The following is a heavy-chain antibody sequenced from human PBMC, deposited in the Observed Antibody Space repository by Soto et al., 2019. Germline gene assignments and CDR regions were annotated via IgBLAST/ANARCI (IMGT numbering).Heavy chain of an antibody. Sequence: EVQLVESGGGLVQPGGSLRLPCAASGFRFSSYSMNWVRQAPGKGPEWVSYIDHSSSSVRYVDSVEGRFTISRDNAKDSLSLQMNSLRVEDRAMYYCAVGIAVARGYFDLWGRGTLVTVSS. CDR2: IDHSSSSV. V-gene: IGHV3-48*04. CDR1: GFRFSSYS. CDR3: AVGIAVARGYFDL. D-gene: IGHD6-19*01. J-gene: IGHJ2*01.